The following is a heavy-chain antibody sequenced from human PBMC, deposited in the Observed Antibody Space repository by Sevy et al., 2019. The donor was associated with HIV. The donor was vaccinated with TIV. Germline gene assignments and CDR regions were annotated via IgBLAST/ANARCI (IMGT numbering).Heavy chain of an antibody. CDR2: ISDSGTTT. CDR3: ARAFTGGYQQPFDY. D-gene: IGHD1-26*01. Sequence: GGSLRLSCAASGFTFSSHAMSWVRQAPGKGLEWVSAISDSGTTTYYEDSVKGRFTISRDNYKNTLYLQMDGLRAEDTAIYYCARAFTGGYQQPFDYWGQGTLVTVSS. J-gene: IGHJ4*02. CDR1: GFTFSSHA. V-gene: IGHV3-23*01.